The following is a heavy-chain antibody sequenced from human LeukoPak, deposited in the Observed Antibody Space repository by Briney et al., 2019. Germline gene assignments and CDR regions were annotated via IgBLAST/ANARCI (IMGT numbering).Heavy chain of an antibody. D-gene: IGHD3-16*01. CDR1: GFTFSTYG. J-gene: IGHJ4*02. CDR3: ARELGYFDY. V-gene: IGHV3-33*01. Sequence: GGSLRLSCAASGFTFSTYGMHWDRQAPGKGLEWVAVIWFDGANTYYADSVKGRFTISRDNSQNTLYLQMKSLSAEDTAVYYCARELGYFDYWGQGTLVTVSS. CDR2: IWFDGANT.